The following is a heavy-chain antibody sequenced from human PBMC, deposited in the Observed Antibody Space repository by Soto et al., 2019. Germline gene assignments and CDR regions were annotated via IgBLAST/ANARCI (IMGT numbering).Heavy chain of an antibody. CDR3: ARCVAVTPRYYYIEY. CDR2: LYWNDDE. CDR1: GFSLTPSGVG. V-gene: IGHV2-5*01. D-gene: IGHD2-21*02. Sequence: KESGPTLVKPTQTLTLTCSFSGFSLTPSGVGVGWIRQPPGKAPECLAALYWNDDEPYNPSLKSRLTIAKDTSKNQVALTVANLDPVDTATYYCARCVAVTPRYYYIEYWGQGILVTVCS. J-gene: IGHJ4*02.